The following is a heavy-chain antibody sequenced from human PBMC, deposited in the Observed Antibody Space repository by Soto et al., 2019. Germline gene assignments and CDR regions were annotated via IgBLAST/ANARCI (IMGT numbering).Heavy chain of an antibody. CDR3: ARKADGYNRVFDY. D-gene: IGHD5-12*01. Sequence: SETPSLTCTVSGVSINSRGYYWGWIRQPPGKGLEWIESMFYSGTTYYNPSLKSRITIAVDSSKNQFSLSLSSVTAADTAFYYCARKADGYNRVFDYWGQGSMVTVSS. V-gene: IGHV4-39*07. CDR1: GVSINSRGYY. J-gene: IGHJ4*02. CDR2: MFYSGTT.